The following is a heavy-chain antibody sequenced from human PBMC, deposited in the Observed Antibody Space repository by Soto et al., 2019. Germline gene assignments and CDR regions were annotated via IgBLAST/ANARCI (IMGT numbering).Heavy chain of an antibody. V-gene: IGHV4-59*01. D-gene: IGHD6-13*01. CDR1: GGSISSYY. J-gene: IGHJ4*02. Sequence: SETLSLTCTVSGGSISSYYWSWIRQPPGKGLEWIGYIYYSGSTNYNPSLKSRLTISVDTSKNQFTLQLTSVTVADTAVYYCANSFGHAWYTYWGQGTQVTVSS. CDR2: IYYSGST. CDR3: ANSFGHAWYTY.